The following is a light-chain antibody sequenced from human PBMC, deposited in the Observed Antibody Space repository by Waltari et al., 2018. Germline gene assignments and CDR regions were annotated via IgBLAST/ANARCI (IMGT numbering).Light chain of an antibody. CDR3: QQYYSTPRTLT. CDR2: WAS. CDR1: QSVLYSSKNKNY. Sequence: DIVMTQSPDSLAVSLGERATINCKSSQSVLYSSKNKNYLAWYQQKPGQPPKLLIYWASTRESGVPDRFSGSGSGTDFTLTISSLQAEDVAVYYCQQYYSTPRTLTFGGGTKVEIK. J-gene: IGKJ4*01. V-gene: IGKV4-1*01.